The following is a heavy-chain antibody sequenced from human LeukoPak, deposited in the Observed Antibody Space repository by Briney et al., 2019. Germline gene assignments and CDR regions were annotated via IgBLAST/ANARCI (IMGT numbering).Heavy chain of an antibody. V-gene: IGHV1-8*01. CDR1: GYTFTSYD. J-gene: IGHJ5*02. CDR3: ARVRQWLIYNWFDP. D-gene: IGHD6-19*01. Sequence: ASVKVSCKASGYTFTSYDINWVRQATGQGLERMGWMNPNSGNTGYAQKFQGRVTMTRNTSISTAYMELGSLRSEDTAVYYCARVRQWLIYNWFDPWGQGTLVTVSS. CDR2: MNPNSGNT.